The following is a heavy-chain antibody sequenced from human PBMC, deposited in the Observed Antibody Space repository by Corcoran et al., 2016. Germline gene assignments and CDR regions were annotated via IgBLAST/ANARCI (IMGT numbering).Heavy chain of an antibody. CDR2: IIPIFGTA. CDR3: AGGGREQLPAQPLYYYGMDV. CDR1: GGTFSSYA. Sequence: QVQLVQSGAEVKKPGSSVKVSCKASGGTFSSYAISWVRQAPGQGLEWMGGIIPIFGTANYAQKVQGRVTITGDKSTSTADMELSSLRSEDTAVYYWAGGGREQLPAQPLYYYGMDVWGQGTTVTVSS. D-gene: IGHD1-26*01. V-gene: IGHV1-69*06. J-gene: IGHJ6*02.